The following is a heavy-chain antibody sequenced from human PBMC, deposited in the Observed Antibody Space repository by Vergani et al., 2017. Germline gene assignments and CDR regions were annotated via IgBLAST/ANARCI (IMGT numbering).Heavy chain of an antibody. Sequence: EVQLLESGGGLVQPGGSLRLSCAASGFTFSSYAMSWVRQAPGKGLEWVSAISGSGGSTYYADSVKGRFTISRDNSKNTLYLQMNSLRAEDTAVYYCARDLEYYYGSGVFDYWGQGTLVTVSS. CDR2: ISGSGGST. V-gene: IGHV3-23*01. J-gene: IGHJ4*02. CDR1: GFTFSSYA. D-gene: IGHD3-10*01. CDR3: ARDLEYYYGSGVFDY.